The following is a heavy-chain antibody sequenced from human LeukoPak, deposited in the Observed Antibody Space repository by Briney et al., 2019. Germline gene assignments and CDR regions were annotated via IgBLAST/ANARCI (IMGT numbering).Heavy chain of an antibody. CDR2: IYYSGST. D-gene: IGHD3-10*01. CDR3: ARWGSGSSLSSYWYFDL. J-gene: IGHJ2*01. CDR1: GDSINSYY. Sequence: PSETLSLTCTVSGDSINSYYWSWIRQPPGKGLEWIGYIYYSGSTNYNPSLKSRVTISVDTFKNQFSLKLSSVTAADTAVYYCARWGSGSSLSSYWYFDLWGRGTLVTVSS. V-gene: IGHV4-59*08.